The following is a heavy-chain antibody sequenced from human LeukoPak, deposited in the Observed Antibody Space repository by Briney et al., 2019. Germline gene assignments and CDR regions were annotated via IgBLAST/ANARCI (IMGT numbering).Heavy chain of an antibody. D-gene: IGHD3-22*01. Sequence: SETLFLTCTVSGGSISSRSYYWGWIRQPPGKGLEWIGSIYYSGSTYYNPSLKSRVTISVDTSKNQFCLKLSSVTAADTAVYYCASEPHYYDSSGSNFDYWGQGNLVTVSS. CDR2: IYYSGST. J-gene: IGHJ4*02. CDR1: GGSISSRSYY. CDR3: ASEPHYYDSSGSNFDY. V-gene: IGHV4-39*01.